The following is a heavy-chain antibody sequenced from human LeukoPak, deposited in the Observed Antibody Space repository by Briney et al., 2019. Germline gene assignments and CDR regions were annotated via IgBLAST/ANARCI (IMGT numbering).Heavy chain of an antibody. CDR3: ARDPPAVAGLLPWFDH. D-gene: IGHD6-19*01. J-gene: IGHJ5*02. CDR1: GYTFTIYA. Sequence: ASVTVSFKASGYTFTIYATNWVRQAPGQGLEWMGWINTNTGNPTYAQGFTGRFVFSLDTSVSTAYLQISSLKAEDTAVYYCARDPPAVAGLLPWFDHWGQGTLVTVPS. CDR2: INTNTGNP. V-gene: IGHV7-4-1*02.